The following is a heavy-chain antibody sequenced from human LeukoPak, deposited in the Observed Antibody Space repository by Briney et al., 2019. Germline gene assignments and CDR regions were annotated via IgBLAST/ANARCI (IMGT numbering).Heavy chain of an antibody. CDR3: ATYCSSANCYIWGYYFDY. V-gene: IGHV1-69*01. Sequence: VASVKVSLKASGGTFSSYANSWVRQAPGQGLEWMGGIIPIYGTANYAQKFQGRVTITADESTSTAYMELSSLRSEDTAIYYCATYCSSANCYIWGYYFDYWGQGTLVTVSS. D-gene: IGHD2-2*01. CDR2: IIPIYGTA. J-gene: IGHJ4*02. CDR1: GGTFSSYA.